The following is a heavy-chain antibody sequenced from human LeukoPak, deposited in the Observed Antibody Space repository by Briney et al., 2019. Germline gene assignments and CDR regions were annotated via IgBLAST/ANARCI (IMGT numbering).Heavy chain of an antibody. V-gene: IGHV3-53*01. CDR3: ARGPYGMDV. J-gene: IGHJ6*02. CDR1: GFTVSSNY. Sequence: PGGSLRLSCAASGFTVSSNYMTWVRQAPGKGLEWVSVIYTSGSTYYADSVRGRFTISRDNSKNTVHLQMNSLRVEDTAVYYCARGPYGMDVWGQGTTVTVSS. CDR2: IYTSGST.